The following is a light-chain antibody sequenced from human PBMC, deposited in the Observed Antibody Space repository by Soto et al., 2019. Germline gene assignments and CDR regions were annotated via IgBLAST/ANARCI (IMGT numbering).Light chain of an antibody. J-gene: IGLJ2*01. CDR3: QSYDSSLSVV. Sequence: QSALTQPPSVSGAPGQRVTISCTGSSSNIGAGYDVHWYQQLPGTAPKLLIYGNSNRPSGVPDLFSGSKSGTSASLAITGLQAEDEADYYCQSYDSSLSVVFGGGTKLTVL. CDR1: SSNIGAGYD. V-gene: IGLV1-40*01. CDR2: GNS.